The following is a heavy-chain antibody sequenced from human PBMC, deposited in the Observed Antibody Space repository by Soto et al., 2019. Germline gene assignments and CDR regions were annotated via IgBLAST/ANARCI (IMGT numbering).Heavy chain of an antibody. J-gene: IGHJ6*02. V-gene: IGHV5-10-1*01. CDR2: IDPSDSYT. CDR1: GYSFTSYW. Sequence: PGESLKISCKGSGYSFTSYWISWVRQMPGKGLDWMGRIDPSDSYTNYSPSFQGHVTISADKSISTAYLQWSSLKASDTAMYYCARLDYGDYDHTYYYYGMDVWGQGTTVTVSS. D-gene: IGHD4-17*01. CDR3: ARLDYGDYDHTYYYYGMDV.